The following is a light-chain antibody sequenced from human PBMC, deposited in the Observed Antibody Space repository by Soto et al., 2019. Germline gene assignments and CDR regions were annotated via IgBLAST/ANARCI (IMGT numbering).Light chain of an antibody. CDR3: SSYTSSITLNVV. CDR2: DVS. V-gene: IGLV2-14*01. Sequence: QSALTQPASVSGSPGQSITISCTGTSSDVGGYNYVSWYQQHPGKAPKLMIYDVSNRPSGVSNRFSGSKSGNSASLTISGHQAEDEADYYCSSYTSSITLNVVCGGGTKVTVL. CDR1: SSDVGGYNY. J-gene: IGLJ2*01.